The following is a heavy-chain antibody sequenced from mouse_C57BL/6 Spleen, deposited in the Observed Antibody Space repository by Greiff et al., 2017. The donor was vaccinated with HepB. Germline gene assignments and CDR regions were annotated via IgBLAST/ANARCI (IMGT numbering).Heavy chain of an antibody. Sequence: EVQLQQSGAELVKPGASVKLSCKASGFNIKDYYMHWVKQRTEQGLEWIGRIDPEDGETKYAPKFRGKATITADTSSNTAYLQLSSLTSEDTAVSYCARAPDGYYSAWFAYWGQGTLVTVSA. J-gene: IGHJ3*01. CDR1: GFNIKDYY. CDR2: IDPEDGET. CDR3: ARAPDGYYSAWFAY. V-gene: IGHV14-2*01. D-gene: IGHD2-3*01.